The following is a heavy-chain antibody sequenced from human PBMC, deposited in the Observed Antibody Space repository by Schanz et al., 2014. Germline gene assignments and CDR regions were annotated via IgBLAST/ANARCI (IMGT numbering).Heavy chain of an antibody. V-gene: IGHV3-74*01. CDR1: GFTFSVYW. Sequence: EVQLVESGGCLVQPGGSLRLSCAASGFTFSVYWMHWVRQPPGKGLVSVSRISGDGTTTSYADSVKGRFTISRDNARNTVYLQMNNVGVDDTATYYCVKTDAGWRFDYWGQGTLVIVSS. CDR3: VKTDAGWRFDY. J-gene: IGHJ4*02. CDR2: ISGDGTTT. D-gene: IGHD6-19*01.